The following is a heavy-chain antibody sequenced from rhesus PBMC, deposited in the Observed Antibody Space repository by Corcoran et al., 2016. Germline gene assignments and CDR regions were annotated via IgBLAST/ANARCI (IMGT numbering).Heavy chain of an antibody. CDR1: GGSISVYSF. CDR2: IDGNSANT. D-gene: IGHD6-37*01. CDR3: ARTQRWAPLYGLDS. J-gene: IGHJ6*01. V-gene: IGHV4-73*01. Sequence: QVKLQQWGEGQVKPSETLSLTCAVYGGSISVYSFWSCIRQAPGTGLEWIGNIDGNSANTNYNPSLKNRVTISKDTSKNQFSLKLRSVTAADTAVYYCARTQRWAPLYGLDSWGQGVIVTVSS.